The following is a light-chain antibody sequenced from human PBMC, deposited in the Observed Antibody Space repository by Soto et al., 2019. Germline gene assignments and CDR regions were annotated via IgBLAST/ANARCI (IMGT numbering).Light chain of an antibody. CDR3: QQYGSSPGT. J-gene: IGKJ1*01. CDR1: QSVKSN. V-gene: IGKV3-15*01. Sequence: EVVLTQSPATLSVSPGESGTLSCRASQSVKSNLAWYQQKPGQAPRLLIYDASNRATCIPARFSGIVSLTEFTLTISSLQSEDFAVYYCQQYGSSPGTFGQGAKV. CDR2: DAS.